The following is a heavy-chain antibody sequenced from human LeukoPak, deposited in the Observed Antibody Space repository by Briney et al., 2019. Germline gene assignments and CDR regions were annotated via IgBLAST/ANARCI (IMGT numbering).Heavy chain of an antibody. CDR1: GFTLGDYG. CDR3: ARDSSSRPFDY. J-gene: IGHJ4*02. CDR2: ISSNGGST. D-gene: IGHD6-19*01. Sequence: GGPLRLSCVASGFTLGDYGMHWVRPAQGKGMEYVSTISSNGGSTYYANSVKGRFTVSRDNSKNTLYLQMGSLRAEDMAVYYCARDSSSRPFDYWGQGTLVTVSS. V-gene: IGHV3-64*01.